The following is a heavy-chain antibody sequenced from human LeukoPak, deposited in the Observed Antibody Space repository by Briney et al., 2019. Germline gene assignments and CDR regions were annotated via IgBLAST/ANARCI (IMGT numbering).Heavy chain of an antibody. CDR3: AEEREVATMGLYFDY. Sequence: GGSLRLSCAASGFTFSSYAMSWVRQAPGKGLEWVSAISGSGGSTYYADSVKGRFTISRDNSKNTLYLQMNSLRAEDTAVYYCAEEREVATMGLYFDYWGQGTLVTVSS. V-gene: IGHV3-23*01. CDR1: GFTFSSYA. J-gene: IGHJ4*02. D-gene: IGHD5-12*01. CDR2: ISGSGGST.